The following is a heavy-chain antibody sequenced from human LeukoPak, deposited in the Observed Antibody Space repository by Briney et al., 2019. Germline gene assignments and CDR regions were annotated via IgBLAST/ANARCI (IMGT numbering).Heavy chain of an antibody. D-gene: IGHD6-19*01. CDR2: IYWDDDK. CDR3: ANRRGTSGWSEGYFDY. J-gene: IGHJ4*02. V-gene: IGHV2-5*02. Sequence: KKSGPTLVKPTQTLTLTCTFSGLSLSTSGVGVGWIRQPPGKAPEWLALIYWDDDKRYSPSLKSRLTITKDTSKNQVVLTMTNVDPLDTATYYCANRRGTSGWSEGYFDYWGQGTLVTVSS. CDR1: GLSLSTSGVG.